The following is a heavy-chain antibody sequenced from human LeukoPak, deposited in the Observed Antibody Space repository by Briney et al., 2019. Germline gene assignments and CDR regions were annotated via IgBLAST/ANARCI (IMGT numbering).Heavy chain of an antibody. CDR1: GYTFTSYW. D-gene: IGHD1-14*01. Sequence: GESLKISCKGSGYTFTSYWIGWVRQMPGKGLEWMGIIYPGDSHARYSPSFQGQVTISADKSINTAYLQWSSLKASDTAMYYCARLGNPYYFDYWGQGTLVTVSS. CDR2: IYPGDSHA. J-gene: IGHJ4*02. CDR3: ARLGNPYYFDY. V-gene: IGHV5-51*01.